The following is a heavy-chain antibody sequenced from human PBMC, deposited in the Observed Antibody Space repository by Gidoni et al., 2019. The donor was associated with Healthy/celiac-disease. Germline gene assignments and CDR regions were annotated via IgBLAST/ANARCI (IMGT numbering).Heavy chain of an antibody. J-gene: IGHJ4*02. V-gene: IGHV4-34*01. CDR3: ARARLLWFGFDY. CDR1: GGSFSGYY. CDR2: IKHSGST. Sequence: QVQLQQCGAGLLKPSETLSLTCAVYGGSFSGYYWSWIRQPPGKGMEWIWEIKHSGSTNNNPYLTSRVTISVDTSKNEFALKLSSGPAADTAVYYCARARLLWFGFDYWGQGTLVTVSS. D-gene: IGHD3-10*01.